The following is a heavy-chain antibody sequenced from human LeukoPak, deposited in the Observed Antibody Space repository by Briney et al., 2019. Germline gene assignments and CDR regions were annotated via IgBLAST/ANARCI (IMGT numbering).Heavy chain of an antibody. CDR1: GFTFSSYG. CDR3: ARGPDYYDSSGYYYYYGMDV. CDR2: ISYDGSNK. D-gene: IGHD3-22*01. V-gene: IGHV3-30*03. J-gene: IGHJ6*02. Sequence: GGSLRLSCAASGFTFSSYGMHWVRQAPGKGLEWVAVISYDGSNKYYADSVKGRFTISRDNAKNSLYLQMNSLRAEDTAVYYCARGPDYYDSSGYYYYYGMDVWVQGTTVTVSS.